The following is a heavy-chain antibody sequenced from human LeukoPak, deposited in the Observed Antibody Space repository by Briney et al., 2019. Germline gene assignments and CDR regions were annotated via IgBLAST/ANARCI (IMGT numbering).Heavy chain of an antibody. J-gene: IGHJ4*02. D-gene: IGHD5-12*01. CDR2: AYSDGSNK. Sequence: GTSLRLSCAASGFTFTSYGLHWVRRPPGKGLEWVAVAYSDGSNKYYADSVRGRFTISRYKSKNTLYLQMNSLRVEDTAVYYCAKVLSRSNSGWPHGFDYWGQGTLVTVSS. V-gene: IGHV3-33*03. CDR3: AKVLSRSNSGWPHGFDY. CDR1: GFTFTSYG.